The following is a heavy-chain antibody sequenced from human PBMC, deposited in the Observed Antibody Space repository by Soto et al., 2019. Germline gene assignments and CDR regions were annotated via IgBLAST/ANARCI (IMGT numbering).Heavy chain of an antibody. J-gene: IGHJ6*02. Sequence: GESLKISCKGSGYSFTSYCISWVRQMPWKGLEWMGRIDPSDSYTNYSPSFQGHVTISADKSISTAYLQWSSLKASDTAMYYCARHHDDSLYYGMDVWGQGTTVTVSS. D-gene: IGHD1-1*01. V-gene: IGHV5-10-1*01. CDR1: GYSFTSYC. CDR3: ARHHDDSLYYGMDV. CDR2: IDPSDSYT.